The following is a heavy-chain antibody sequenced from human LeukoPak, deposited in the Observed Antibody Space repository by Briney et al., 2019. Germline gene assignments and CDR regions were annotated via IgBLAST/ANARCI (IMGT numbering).Heavy chain of an antibody. D-gene: IGHD5-18*01. J-gene: IGHJ4*02. CDR3: AKGYSYKPAFDY. CDR2: ITTSSSTM. CDR1: GFSFSSYN. Sequence: GGSLRLSCAASGFSFSSYNMNWVRQAPRQGLEWISCITTSSSTMDYADSVKGRFTISRDNAKNSLYLRMNGLRDEDTAVYYCAKGYSYKPAFDYWGQGTLVTVSS. V-gene: IGHV3-48*02.